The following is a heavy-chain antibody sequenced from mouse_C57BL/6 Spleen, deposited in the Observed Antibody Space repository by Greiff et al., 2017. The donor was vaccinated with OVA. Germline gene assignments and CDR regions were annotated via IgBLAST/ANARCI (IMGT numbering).Heavy chain of an antibody. D-gene: IGHD2-5*01. CDR3: ARIYFSNNSYAY. CDR2: IWWDDDK. CDR1: GFSLRTFGMG. V-gene: IGHV8-8*01. J-gene: IGHJ3*01. Sequence: QVTLKVSGPGILQPSQTLSLTCSFSGFSLRTFGMGVGWIRQPSGMGLEWLAHIWWDDDKYYNPALKSRLTISTDNSKNQVVLKLANVDTADTATNYCARIYFSNNSYAYWGQGTLVTVAA.